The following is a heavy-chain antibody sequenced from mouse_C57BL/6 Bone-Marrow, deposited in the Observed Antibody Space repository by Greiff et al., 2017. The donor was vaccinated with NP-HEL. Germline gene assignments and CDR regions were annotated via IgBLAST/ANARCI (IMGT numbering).Heavy chain of an antibody. CDR1: GYSFTGYY. CDR3: ARPHYGYDGYYFDC. Sequence: VQLQQSGPELVKPGASVKISCKASGYSFTGYYMNWVKQSPEKSLEWIGEINPSTGGTTYNQKFKAKATLTVDKSSSTAYMQLKSLTSEDSAVYYCARPHYGYDGYYFDCWGQGTTLTVSS. D-gene: IGHD2-2*01. CDR2: INPSTGGT. J-gene: IGHJ2*01. V-gene: IGHV1-42*01.